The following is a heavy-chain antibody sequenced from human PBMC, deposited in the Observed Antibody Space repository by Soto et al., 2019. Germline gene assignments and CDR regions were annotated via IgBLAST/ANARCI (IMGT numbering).Heavy chain of an antibody. CDR2: ISWNSGSI. CDR3: AKAKLELRDYYYYMDV. V-gene: IGHV3-9*01. Sequence: EVQLVESGGGLVQPGRSLRLSCAASGFTFDDYAMHWVRQAPGKGLEWVSGISWNSGSIGYADSVKGRFTISRDNAKNSMYLQMNSLRAEDTALYYCAKAKLELRDYYYYMDVCGKGTTVTVSS. D-gene: IGHD1-7*01. J-gene: IGHJ6*03. CDR1: GFTFDDYA.